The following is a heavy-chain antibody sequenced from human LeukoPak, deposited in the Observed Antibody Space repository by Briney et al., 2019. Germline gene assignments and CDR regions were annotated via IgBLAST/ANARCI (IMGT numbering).Heavy chain of an antibody. CDR2: ISSSSSYI. Sequence: GGSLRLSCAASGFTFINYAMSWVRQAPGKGLEWVSSISSSSSYIYYADSVKGRFTISRDNAKNSLYLQMNSLRAEDTAVYYCARGVLRLGELSRFYFDYWGQGTLVTVSS. D-gene: IGHD3-16*02. J-gene: IGHJ4*02. CDR1: GFTFINYA. CDR3: ARGVLRLGELSRFYFDY. V-gene: IGHV3-21*01.